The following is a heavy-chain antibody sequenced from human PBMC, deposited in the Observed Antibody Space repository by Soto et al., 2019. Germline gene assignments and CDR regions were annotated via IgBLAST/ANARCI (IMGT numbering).Heavy chain of an antibody. CDR2: IDPSDSYT. J-gene: IGHJ4*02. V-gene: IGHV5-10-1*01. Sequence: PGESLEISCKVSGYSLTSSWISWGRQMPGKGLEWMGRIDPSDSYTNYSPSFQGHVTISADKSISTAYLQWSSLKASDTAMYYCARLGQEGGDWIVWGQGNLVTGSS. CDR1: GYSLTSSW. D-gene: IGHD2-21*02. CDR3: ARLGQEGGDWIV.